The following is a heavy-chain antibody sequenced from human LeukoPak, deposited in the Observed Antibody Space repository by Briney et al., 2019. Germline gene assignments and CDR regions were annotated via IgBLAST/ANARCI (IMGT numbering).Heavy chain of an antibody. CDR1: GYSVSSGFF. CDR2: IYHNGIT. J-gene: IGHJ4*02. Sequence: SETLSLTCAVSGYSVSSGFFWGWIRQPPGKGLEWIATIYHNGITRYNPSLKSRVTISVDTSKNQFSLKMSSVTAADTAVYYCTRGVALSDHGIIDSWGQGTLATVSS. CDR3: TRGVALSDHGIIDS. D-gene: IGHD1-1*01. V-gene: IGHV4-38-2*01.